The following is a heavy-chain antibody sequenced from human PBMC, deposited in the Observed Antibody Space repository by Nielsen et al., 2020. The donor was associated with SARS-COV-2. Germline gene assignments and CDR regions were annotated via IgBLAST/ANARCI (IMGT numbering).Heavy chain of an antibody. Sequence: GGSLRLSCTASGFTFGDYAMSWFRQAPGKGLEWVGFIRSKAYGGTTEYAASVKGRFTISRDDSKSIAYLQMNSLKTEDTAVYYCTSLGSGSYYRLDYYGMDVWGQGTTVTVSS. CDR2: IRSKAYGGTT. CDR1: GFTFGDYA. J-gene: IGHJ6*02. D-gene: IGHD3-10*01. CDR3: TSLGSGSYYRLDYYGMDV. V-gene: IGHV3-49*03.